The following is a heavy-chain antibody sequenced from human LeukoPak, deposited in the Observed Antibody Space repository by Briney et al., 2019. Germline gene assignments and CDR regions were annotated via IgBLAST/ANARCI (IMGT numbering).Heavy chain of an antibody. D-gene: IGHD3-10*02. CDR3: ATGPLWCSGSTDQTFDY. CDR2: FDPEDGET. J-gene: IGHJ4*02. CDR1: GYTLTELS. Sequence: ASVKDSCKVSGYTLTELSMHWVRQAPGKGLEWMGGFDPEDGETIYAQKFQGRVTMTEDTSTDTAYMELSSLRSEDTAVYYCATGPLWCSGSTDQTFDYWGQGTLVTVSS. V-gene: IGHV1-24*01.